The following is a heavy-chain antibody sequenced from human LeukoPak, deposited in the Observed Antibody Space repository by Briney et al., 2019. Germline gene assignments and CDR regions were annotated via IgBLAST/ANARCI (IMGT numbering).Heavy chain of an antibody. D-gene: IGHD2-2*01. CDR1: GGSISSGGYY. Sequence: PSETLSLTCTVSGGSISSGGYYWSWIRQHPGKGLEWIGYIYYSGSTNYNPSLKSRVTISVDTSKNQFSLKLSSVTAADTAVYYCARHSGYQLRRGYYYYMDVWGQGTTVTVSS. J-gene: IGHJ6*02. CDR2: IYYSGST. CDR3: ARHSGYQLRRGYYYYMDV. V-gene: IGHV4-61*08.